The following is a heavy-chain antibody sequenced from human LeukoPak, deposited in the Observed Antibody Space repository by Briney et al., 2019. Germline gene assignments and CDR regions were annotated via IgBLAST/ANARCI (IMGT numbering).Heavy chain of an antibody. V-gene: IGHV3-30*04. J-gene: IGHJ4*02. D-gene: IGHD4-17*01. Sequence: GGSLRLSCAASGFTFSSYAMHWVRQAPGKGLEWVAVISYDGNNKYYADSVKGRFTISRDNAKNSLYLQMNSLRAEDTAVYYCARGGHYGDYPYYFDYWGQGTLVTVSS. CDR1: GFTFSSYA. CDR2: ISYDGNNK. CDR3: ARGGHYGDYPYYFDY.